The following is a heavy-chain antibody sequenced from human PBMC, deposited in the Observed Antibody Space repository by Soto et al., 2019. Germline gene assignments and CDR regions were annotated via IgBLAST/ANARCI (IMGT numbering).Heavy chain of an antibody. V-gene: IGHV3-23*01. D-gene: IGHD3-22*01. CDR2: FSAGGDYR. J-gene: IGHJ4*02. CDR1: GFSFSDYS. CDR3: AREARYDRGVYHYEGIDY. Sequence: EVQLLQSGGGLAQPGGSLTLSCAASGFSFSDYSMNWVRRAPGKGLEWVSAFSAGGDYRHYAYSVKGRFTISRDNSKNTLFLQMNSLRAEDTARYYCAREARYDRGVYHYEGIDYGFQGTLVTVSS.